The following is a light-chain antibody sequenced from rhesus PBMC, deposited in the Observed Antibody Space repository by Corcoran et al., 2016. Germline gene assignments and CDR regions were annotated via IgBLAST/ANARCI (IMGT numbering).Light chain of an antibody. Sequence: DIQMTQSPSSLSASVGDRVTITCRASQGISSWLAWYQQKPRKAPKILLYKASSLQSGDPSRVSGTGSGTDFTLTIRILQPADFVSYYCQHYNSAPLTFGGGTKVEIK. CDR1: QGISSW. V-gene: IGKV1-21*01. CDR3: QHYNSAPLT. CDR2: KAS. J-gene: IGKJ4*01.